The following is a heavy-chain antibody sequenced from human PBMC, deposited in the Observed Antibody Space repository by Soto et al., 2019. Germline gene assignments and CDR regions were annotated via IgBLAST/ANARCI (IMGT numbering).Heavy chain of an antibody. D-gene: IGHD6-13*01. CDR2: VYNSGST. CDR1: GCSISSNY. J-gene: IGHJ4*02. V-gene: IGHV4-59*01. Sequence: PSETLSLTCTVSGCSISSNYLTWIRQPPGKGLEWIGYVYNSGSTNYNPSLKSRVTISEDTSKSQFSLKVNSMTAADTAVYYCARYRREAVAGYTLYNWGQGILVTVS. CDR3: ARYRREAVAGYTLYN.